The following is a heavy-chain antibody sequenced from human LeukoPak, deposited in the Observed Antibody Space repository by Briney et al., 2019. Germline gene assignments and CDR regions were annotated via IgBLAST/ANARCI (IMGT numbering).Heavy chain of an antibody. J-gene: IGHJ4*02. V-gene: IGHV1-69*04. Sequence: ASVKVSCKASGGTFSSYAISWVRQAPGQGLEWMGRIIPILGIANYAQKFQGRVTITADKSTSTAYMELSSLRSEDTAVYYRARDGYYGSSGYYPFDYWGQGTLVTVSS. CDR2: IIPILGIA. D-gene: IGHD3-22*01. CDR3: ARDGYYGSSGYYPFDY. CDR1: GGTFSSYA.